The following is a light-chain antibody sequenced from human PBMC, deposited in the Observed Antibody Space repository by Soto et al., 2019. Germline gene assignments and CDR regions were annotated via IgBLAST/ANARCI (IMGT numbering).Light chain of an antibody. CDR1: QTLRRTY. J-gene: IGKJ1*01. CDR2: GAS. Sequence: EIVLMQSPGTLSLSPGERATLSCRASQTLRRTYIAWYQQKPGQAPRVLIYGASKRATGIPDRFSGSGSGTAFTLNISSLQSEDFALYYCQQYNNWPPWTFGQGTKVDIK. V-gene: IGKV3-20*01. CDR3: QQYNNWPPWT.